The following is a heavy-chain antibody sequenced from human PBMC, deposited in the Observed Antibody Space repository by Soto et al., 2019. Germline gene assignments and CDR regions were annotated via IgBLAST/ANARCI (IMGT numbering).Heavy chain of an antibody. CDR1: GYTLTELS. D-gene: IGHD4-17*01. CDR2: FDPEDGET. Sequence: QVQLVQSGAEVKKPGASVKVSCKVSGYTLTELSIPWVRQAPGKGREWMGGFDPEDGETLSAQKFQGRVTMTGDTSTAAAYMARSSLRSEGTAVYYCATVSPHENDYGDYVWYFDLWGRGTLVTVSS. CDR3: ATVSPHENDYGDYVWYFDL. J-gene: IGHJ2*01. V-gene: IGHV1-24*01.